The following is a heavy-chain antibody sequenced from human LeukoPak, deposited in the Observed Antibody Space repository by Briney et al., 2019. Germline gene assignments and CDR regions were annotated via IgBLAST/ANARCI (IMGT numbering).Heavy chain of an antibody. Sequence: ASVKVSCKVSGHTLTEFSMEWVRQAPGKGLEWMGGFDPEEGDTIYAQKFQGRLTMTEDTSTDTAYMELSSLTSEGTAVYYCARLFWSDSHSFDYWGQGTLVTVSS. V-gene: IGHV1-24*01. CDR1: GHTLTEFS. CDR2: FDPEEGDT. D-gene: IGHD3-3*01. CDR3: ARLFWSDSHSFDY. J-gene: IGHJ4*02.